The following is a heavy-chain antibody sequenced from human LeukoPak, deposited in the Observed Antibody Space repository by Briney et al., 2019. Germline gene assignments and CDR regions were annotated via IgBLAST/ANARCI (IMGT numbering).Heavy chain of an antibody. J-gene: IGHJ4*02. D-gene: IGHD4-11*01. CDR3: ARDRESESDSEGDY. Sequence: GGSLRLSCSASGFTFSRFWMSWVRQAAGKGLEYVALIKQGGSEIYHMDSVKGRFTISRDDATNSLYLQMNSLRVEDTALYYCARDRESESDSEGDYWGQGTLVTVSS. CDR2: IKQGGSEI. V-gene: IGHV3-7*01. CDR1: GFTFSRFW.